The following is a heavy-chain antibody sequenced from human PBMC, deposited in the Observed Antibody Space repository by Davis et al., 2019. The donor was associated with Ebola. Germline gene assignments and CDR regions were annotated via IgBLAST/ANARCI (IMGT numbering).Heavy chain of an antibody. D-gene: IGHD1-14*01. V-gene: IGHV1-3*01. CDR1: GYIFTSYA. J-gene: IGHJ4*02. Sequence: ASVKVSCKASGYIFTSYAIHWVRQAPGQRLEWMGWINAGNGNTKYSQNFQGRVSFISDTVANTVYMELSSLRSEDAAIYYCARMRTYAIEPPRDHWGQGTPVTVSS. CDR3: ARMRTYAIEPPRDH. CDR2: INAGNGNT.